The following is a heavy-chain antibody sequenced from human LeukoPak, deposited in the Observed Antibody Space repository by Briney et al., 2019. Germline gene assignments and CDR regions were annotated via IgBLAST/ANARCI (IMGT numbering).Heavy chain of an antibody. J-gene: IGHJ4*02. CDR2: ISTYNGKT. V-gene: IGHV1-18*01. CDR3: ARAAYDGSYYFDY. Sequence: VASVKVSCKASGYTFTSYALHWVRQAPGQRLEWMGWISTYNGKTNYAQKLQGRVTMTTDTSTSTAYMELRSLRSDDTAVYYCARAAYDGSYYFDYWGQGTLVTVSS. D-gene: IGHD3-22*01. CDR1: GYTFTSYA.